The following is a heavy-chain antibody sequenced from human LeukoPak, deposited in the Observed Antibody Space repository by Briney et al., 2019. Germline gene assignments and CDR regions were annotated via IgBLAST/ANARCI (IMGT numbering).Heavy chain of an antibody. V-gene: IGHV3-11*04. D-gene: IGHD3-22*01. J-gene: IGHJ4*02. CDR1: GFTFSDFY. CDR3: ATSDYYDSSGFYTPVDY. Sequence: GGSLRLSCAASGFTFSDFYMSWIRQAPGKGLEWASYISSSGNTKYYADSVKGRFTISRDNAKNSLYLQMNSLRAEDTAVYYCATSDYYDSSGFYTPVDYWGQGTLVTVSS. CDR2: ISSSGNTK.